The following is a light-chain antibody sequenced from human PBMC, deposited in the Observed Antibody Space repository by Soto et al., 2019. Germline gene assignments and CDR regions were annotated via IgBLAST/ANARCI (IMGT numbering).Light chain of an antibody. CDR3: HQYNHWLTWT. J-gene: IGKJ1*01. CDR1: QSVSSK. CDR2: SAS. Sequence: EIVMTQSPATLSLSPGQRATLSCRASQSVSSKLAWYQQRPGQAPRLLIYSASTRATGIPARFSGSGSGTEFTLTISSLQSEDFAVYYCHQYNHWLTWTLGQGTKV. V-gene: IGKV3-15*01.